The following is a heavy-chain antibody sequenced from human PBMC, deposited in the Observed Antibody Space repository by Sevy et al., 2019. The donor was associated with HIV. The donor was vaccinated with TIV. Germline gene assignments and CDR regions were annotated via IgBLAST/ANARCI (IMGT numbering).Heavy chain of an antibody. J-gene: IGHJ6*02. CDR1: GFTFSNYW. CDR2: IKRDGSEK. D-gene: IGHD2-2*01. Sequence: GGSLRLSCAASGFTFSNYWMSWVRQVPGKGLEWVANIKRDGSEKYYMASVKGRFTISRDNAKNSLYLQINSLRAEDTAMYYCARDCSSTSCLWGLDVWGQGTTVTVSS. CDR3: ARDCSSTSCLWGLDV. V-gene: IGHV3-7*03.